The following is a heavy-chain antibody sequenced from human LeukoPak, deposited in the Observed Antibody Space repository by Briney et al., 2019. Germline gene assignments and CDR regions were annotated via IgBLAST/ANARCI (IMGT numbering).Heavy chain of an antibody. CDR3: ARDHEARPYAYYFDY. D-gene: IGHD4-17*01. CDR2: ISSSSSYI. Sequence: GGSLRLSCAASGFTFSSYSMNWVRQAPGKGLEWVSSISSSSSYIYYADSVKGRFTISRDNAKNSLYLQMNSLRAEDTAVYYCARDHEARPYAYYFDYWGQGTLVTVSS. CDR1: GFTFSSYS. V-gene: IGHV3-21*01. J-gene: IGHJ4*02.